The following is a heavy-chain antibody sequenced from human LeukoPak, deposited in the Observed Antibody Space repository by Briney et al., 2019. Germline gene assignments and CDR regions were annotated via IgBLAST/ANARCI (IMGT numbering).Heavy chain of an antibody. V-gene: IGHV3-30-3*01. Sequence: GRSLRLSCAASGFTFSSYAMHWVREAPGKGLEWVAVISYDGSNKYYADSVKGRFTISRDNSKNTLYMQMNSPRAEDTAVYYCARQEIYCSGGSCYGTWFDPWGQGTLVTVSS. CDR3: ARQEIYCSGGSCYGTWFDP. CDR1: GFTFSSYA. CDR2: ISYDGSNK. D-gene: IGHD2-15*01. J-gene: IGHJ5*02.